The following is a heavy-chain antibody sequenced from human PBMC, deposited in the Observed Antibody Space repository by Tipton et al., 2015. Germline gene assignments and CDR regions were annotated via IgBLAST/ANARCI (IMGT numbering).Heavy chain of an antibody. Sequence: SLRLSCAASGFNVTTNYMSWVRQAPGKGLEWVATIKPDGTEKYYADSVKGRFTISRDNSKNTLDLQMNSLRAEDTAVYYCARDHGGNTDYWGQGTLVTVSS. J-gene: IGHJ4*02. V-gene: IGHV3-7*01. D-gene: IGHD4-23*01. CDR3: ARDHGGNTDY. CDR1: GFNVTTNY. CDR2: IKPDGTEK.